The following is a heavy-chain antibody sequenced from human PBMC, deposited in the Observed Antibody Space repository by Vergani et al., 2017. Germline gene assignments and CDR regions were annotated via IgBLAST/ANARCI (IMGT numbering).Heavy chain of an antibody. CDR3: ARLRANYYDSSGYSDY. J-gene: IGHJ4*02. Sequence: QLQLQESGPGLVTPSETLSLTCTVSGGSISSSSYYWGWIRQPPGKGLEWIGSIYYSGSTYYNPSLKRRGTISVDTSKNQCSLKLSSVTAADTAVYYCARLRANYYDSSGYSDYWGQGTLVTVSS. CDR2: IYYSGST. V-gene: IGHV4-39*01. D-gene: IGHD3-22*01. CDR1: GGSISSSSYY.